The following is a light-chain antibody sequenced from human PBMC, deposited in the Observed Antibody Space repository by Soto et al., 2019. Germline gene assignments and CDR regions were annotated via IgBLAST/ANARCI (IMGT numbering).Light chain of an antibody. J-gene: IGKJ4*01. CDR3: QQFFDYPLT. CDR2: DAS. V-gene: IGKV1D-13*01. Sequence: AIQLTQSPSSLSGSVGDRVTITCRASQGISTLFAWYQQKSGKAPKLLIYDASTLESGVPSRFRGSGSGTDFPLTINSLHPEDFATYYCQQFFDYPLTFGGGTKVEIK. CDR1: QGISTL.